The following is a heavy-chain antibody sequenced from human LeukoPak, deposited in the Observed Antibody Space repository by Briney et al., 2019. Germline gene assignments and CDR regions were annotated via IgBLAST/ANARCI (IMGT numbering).Heavy chain of an antibody. CDR3: ARGRVVGASPLVY. Sequence: PSETLSHTCAVHGGSSTGYYWSWIRQPPGKGLEWIGEMNHSGSTNYNPSIKSRVTISVGTSKNQFSLKLSSVTAADTAVYYCARGRVVGASPLVYWGQGTLVTVSS. CDR1: GGSSTGYY. D-gene: IGHD2-15*01. J-gene: IGHJ4*02. V-gene: IGHV4-34*01. CDR2: MNHSGST.